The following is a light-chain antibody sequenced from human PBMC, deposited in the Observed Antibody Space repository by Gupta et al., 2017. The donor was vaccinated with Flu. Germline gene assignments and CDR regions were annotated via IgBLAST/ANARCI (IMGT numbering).Light chain of an antibody. J-gene: IGKJ3*01. Sequence: EIVLTQSPGTLSLSPGERATLSCRASQSVSSSYLAWYQQKPGQAPRVLIYGASSRATGIPDRFSGSGSGTDFTLTISRREPEDFAVYYCQQYGSSPFTFGPGTKVDIK. CDR1: QSVSSSY. V-gene: IGKV3-20*01. CDR3: QQYGSSPFT. CDR2: GAS.